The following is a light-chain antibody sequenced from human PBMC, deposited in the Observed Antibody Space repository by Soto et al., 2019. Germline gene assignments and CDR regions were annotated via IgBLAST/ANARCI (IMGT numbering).Light chain of an antibody. J-gene: IGLJ2*01. CDR3: AAWDDSLRGVI. V-gene: IGLV1-47*01. Sequence: QTVVTQPPSASGTPGQRVTISCSGGSSNIGYSYVYWYQQVPGTAPKLLIQRNNLRPSGVPDRFSGSKSGTSASLAISGLRSEDEADYFCAAWDDSLRGVIFGGGTKLTVL. CDR1: SSNIGYSY. CDR2: RNN.